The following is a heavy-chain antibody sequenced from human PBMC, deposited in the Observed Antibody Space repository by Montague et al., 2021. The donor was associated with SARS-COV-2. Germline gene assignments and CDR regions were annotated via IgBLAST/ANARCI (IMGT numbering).Heavy chain of an antibody. CDR3: VRADRRDPDTPHLYYYKGMDL. Sequence: SETLSLTCTVSLDSIITRFRAWTQQHTGERQARYGYVYHRGRRSNNSSLKSRVTISVDTSKNQVSLNLRSVTAADTAVYFCVRADRRDPDTPHLYYYKGMDLWGQGTTVTVSS. D-gene: IGHD2-15*01. J-gene: IGHJ6*02. CDR2: VYHRGRR. V-gene: IGHV4-59*13. CDR1: LDSIITRF.